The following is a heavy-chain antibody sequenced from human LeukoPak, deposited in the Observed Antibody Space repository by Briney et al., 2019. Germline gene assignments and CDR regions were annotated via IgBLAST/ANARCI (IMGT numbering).Heavy chain of an antibody. CDR3: AGEKDYYGSGSYYPAKY. CDR1: GFTFSSYW. Sequence: PGGSLRLSCAASGFTFSSYWMSWVRQAPGKGLEWVANIKQDGSEKYYVDSVKGRFTISRDNAKNSLYLQMNSLRAEDTAVYYCAGEKDYYGSGSYYPAKYWGQGTLVTVSS. D-gene: IGHD3-10*01. J-gene: IGHJ4*02. V-gene: IGHV3-7*01. CDR2: IKQDGSEK.